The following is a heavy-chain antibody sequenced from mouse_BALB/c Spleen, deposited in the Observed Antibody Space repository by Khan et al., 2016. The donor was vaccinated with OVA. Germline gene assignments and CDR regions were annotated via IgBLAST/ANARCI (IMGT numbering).Heavy chain of an antibody. Sequence: QVQLKQSGTELARPGASVKLSCKASGYTFTSYWMQWVKQRPGQGLEWIGAIYPGDGNSRYTQKFKGKATLTADKSSRTAYMQLSSLASEDSAVYYCARGGITTGYFDYWGQGTTLTVSS. D-gene: IGHD1-1*01. V-gene: IGHV1-87*01. CDR2: IYPGDGNS. J-gene: IGHJ2*01. CDR1: GYTFTSYW. CDR3: ARGGITTGYFDY.